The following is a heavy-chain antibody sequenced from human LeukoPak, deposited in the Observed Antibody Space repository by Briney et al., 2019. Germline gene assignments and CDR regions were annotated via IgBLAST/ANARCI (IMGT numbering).Heavy chain of an antibody. CDR2: IQYDGTNK. Sequence: GGSLRLSCAASGFTFSSYGMHWVRQAPGKGLEWVAFIQYDGTNKYYADSVKGRFTISRDNSKNTLYLQMNSLRAEDTAVYYCARHSGGAAGSFDYWGQGTLVTVSS. V-gene: IGHV3-30*02. J-gene: IGHJ4*02. CDR1: GFTFSSYG. CDR3: ARHSGGAAGSFDY. D-gene: IGHD6-13*01.